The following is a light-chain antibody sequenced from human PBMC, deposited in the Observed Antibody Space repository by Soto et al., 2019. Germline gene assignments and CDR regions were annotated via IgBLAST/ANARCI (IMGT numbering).Light chain of an antibody. Sequence: EIVLTQSPGTLSLSPGERATLSCRASQSVSSSYLAWYQQKPGQAPRLLIYGASSRATGIPDRFSGSGSGTDFTLTISRLEPEDFAVYYCQHLGTFCQGTKVEIK. CDR3: QHLGT. CDR1: QSVSSSY. J-gene: IGKJ1*01. CDR2: GAS. V-gene: IGKV3-20*01.